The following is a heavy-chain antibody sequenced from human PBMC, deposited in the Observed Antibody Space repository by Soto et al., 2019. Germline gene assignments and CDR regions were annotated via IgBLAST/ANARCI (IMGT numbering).Heavy chain of an antibody. J-gene: IGHJ6*02. V-gene: IGHV3-33*01. CDR2: IWYDGSNK. Sequence: QVQLVESGGGVVQPGRSLRLSCAASGFTFSSYGMHWVRQAPGKGLEWVAVIWYDGSNKYYADSVKGRFTISRDNSKNTLYLQMNSLRAEDTAVYYCARQGDCSGGSCYSDYYYSYGMDVWGQGTTVTVSS. D-gene: IGHD2-15*01. CDR3: ARQGDCSGGSCYSDYYYSYGMDV. CDR1: GFTFSSYG.